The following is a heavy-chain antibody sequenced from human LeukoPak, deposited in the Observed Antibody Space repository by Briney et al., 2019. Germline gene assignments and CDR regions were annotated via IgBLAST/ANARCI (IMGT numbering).Heavy chain of an antibody. Sequence: SETLSLTCAVYGGSFSGYYWSWIRQPPGKGLEWIGEINHSGSTNYNPSLKSRVTISVDTSKNQFSLKLSSVTAADTAVYYCARGLRVVPMVPSLYFDYWGQGTLVTVSS. CDR3: ARGLRVVPMVPSLYFDY. J-gene: IGHJ4*02. CDR2: INHSGST. V-gene: IGHV4-34*01. D-gene: IGHD3-3*01. CDR1: GGSFSGYY.